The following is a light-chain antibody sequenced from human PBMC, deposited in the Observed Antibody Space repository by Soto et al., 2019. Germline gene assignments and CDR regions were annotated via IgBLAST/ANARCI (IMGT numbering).Light chain of an antibody. V-gene: IGLV2-14*01. CDR3: TSFTSTSAIML. J-gene: IGLJ2*01. Sequence: QSALTQPASVSGSPGQSITISCTGTSSDVGGYKYVSWYQQHPGKAPKLMIYEVSNRPSGVSNRFSGSKSGSAASLTISGLQAEDEADYYCTSFTSTSAIMLFGGGTKLTVL. CDR1: SSDVGGYKY. CDR2: EVS.